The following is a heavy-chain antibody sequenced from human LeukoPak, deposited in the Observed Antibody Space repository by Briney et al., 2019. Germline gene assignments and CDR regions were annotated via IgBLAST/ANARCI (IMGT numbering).Heavy chain of an antibody. CDR2: INHSGST. CDR1: GGSFSGYY. J-gene: IGHJ6*02. CDR3: ARALPYYYYGMDV. Sequence: SETLSLTCAVYGGSFSGYYWSWIRQPPGKGLEWIGEINHSGSTNYNPSLKSRVTISVDTSKNQFSLKLSSVTAADTAVYYCARALPYYYYGMDVWGQGTTVTVSS. V-gene: IGHV4-34*01.